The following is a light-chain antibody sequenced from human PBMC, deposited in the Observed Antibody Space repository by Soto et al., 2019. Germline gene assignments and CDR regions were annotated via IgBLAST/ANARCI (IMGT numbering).Light chain of an antibody. V-gene: IGLV2-14*01. CDR2: EVS. Sequence: QSVLTQPASVSGSPGQSITISCTGTNNDVGAHNLVSWYQHHPGKAPRLIISEVSNRPSGVSNRFSASKSGNTASLTISGLQAEDEADYYCSSFTTSSTWVFGGGTKLTVL. J-gene: IGLJ3*02. CDR1: NNDVGAHNL. CDR3: SSFTTSSTWV.